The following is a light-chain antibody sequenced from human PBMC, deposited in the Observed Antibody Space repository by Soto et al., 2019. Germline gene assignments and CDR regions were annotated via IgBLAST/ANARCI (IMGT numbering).Light chain of an antibody. CDR3: TSYAGSNNWV. CDR2: DVT. CDR1: TSDVGGYTY. J-gene: IGLJ3*02. Sequence: QSALTQPPSASGSPGQSVTISCTGTTSDVGGYTYVSWYQQYPGKAPKLMIYDVTKRPSGVPDRFSGSKSGNTASLTVSGLQAEDGADYYCTSYAGSNNWVFGGGTTFTVL. V-gene: IGLV2-8*01.